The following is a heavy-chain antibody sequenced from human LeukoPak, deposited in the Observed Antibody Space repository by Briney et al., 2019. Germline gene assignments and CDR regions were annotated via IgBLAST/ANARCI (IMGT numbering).Heavy chain of an antibody. J-gene: IGHJ5*02. D-gene: IGHD2-2*01. V-gene: IGHV4-34*01. Sequence: SETLSLTCAVYGGSFSGYYWSWIRQPPGKGLEWIGEINHSGSTNYNPSLKSRVTISVDTSKNQFSLKLSSVTAADTAVYYCARALGDSNIVVVPAANNWFDPWGQGTLVTVSS. CDR1: GGSFSGYY. CDR3: ARALGDSNIVVVPAANNWFDP. CDR2: INHSGST.